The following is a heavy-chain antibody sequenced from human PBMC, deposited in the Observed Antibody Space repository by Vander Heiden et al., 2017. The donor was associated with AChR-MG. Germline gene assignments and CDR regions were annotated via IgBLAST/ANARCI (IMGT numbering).Heavy chain of an antibody. J-gene: IGHJ4*02. D-gene: IGHD4-17*01. CDR1: GFTFGDYA. Sequence: EVQLVESGGGLVQPGRSLRLSCTASGFTFGDYAKSLFRQAPGKGLEWVGFIRSKAYGGTTEYAASVKGRFTISRDDSKSIAYLQMNSLKTEDTAVYYCTRYGDYVFDYWGQGTLVTVSS. V-gene: IGHV3-49*03. CDR2: IRSKAYGGTT. CDR3: TRYGDYVFDY.